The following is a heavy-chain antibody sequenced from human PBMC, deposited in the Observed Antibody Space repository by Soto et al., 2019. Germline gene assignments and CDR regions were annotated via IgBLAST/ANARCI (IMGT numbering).Heavy chain of an antibody. CDR1: GGSVSSGSDS. Sequence: QVQLQESGPGLVKPSGTLSLTCTVSGGSVSSGSDSWSWIRQPPGKGLEWIGYIYYSGSTSGSTNYNPSLKSRLTISLDTSKNQFSLMLSSVTAADTAVYYCARVVGGRSWNHFDHWGQGTLVTVSS. D-gene: IGHD6-13*01. CDR2: IYYSGSTSGST. CDR3: ARVVGGRSWNHFDH. J-gene: IGHJ4*02. V-gene: IGHV4-61*01.